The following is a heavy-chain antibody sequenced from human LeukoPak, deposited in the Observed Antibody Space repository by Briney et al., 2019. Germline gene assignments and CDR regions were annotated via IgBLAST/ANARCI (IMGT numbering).Heavy chain of an antibody. J-gene: IGHJ4*02. Sequence: PGGSLRLSCAASGFTFSSYAMSWVRQAPGKGLGWVSAISGSGGSTYYADSVKGRFTISRDNSKNTLYLQMDSLRAEDTAVYYCAKGNYYDSSGYLDYWGQGTLVTVSS. CDR2: ISGSGGST. CDR1: GFTFSSYA. D-gene: IGHD3-22*01. V-gene: IGHV3-23*01. CDR3: AKGNYYDSSGYLDY.